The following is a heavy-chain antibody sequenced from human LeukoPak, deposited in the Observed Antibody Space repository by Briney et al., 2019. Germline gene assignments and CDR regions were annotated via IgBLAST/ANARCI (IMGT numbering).Heavy chain of an antibody. CDR2: INPNSGGT. CDR3: ARVTRYCSGGSCPMDAFDI. V-gene: IGHV1-2*02. CDR1: GYTFTGYY. D-gene: IGHD2-15*01. Sequence: GASVKVSCKASGYTFTGYYMRWVRQAPGQGLEWMGWINPNSGGTNYAQKFQGRVTMTRDTSISTAYMELSRLRSDDTAVYYCARVTRYCSGGSCPMDAFDIWGQGTMVTVSS. J-gene: IGHJ3*02.